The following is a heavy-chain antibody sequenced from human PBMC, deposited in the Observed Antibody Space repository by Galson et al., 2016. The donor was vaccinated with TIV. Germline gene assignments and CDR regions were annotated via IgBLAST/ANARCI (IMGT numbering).Heavy chain of an antibody. J-gene: IGHJ4*02. Sequence: SVKVSCKASGDTFRTDTISWVRQAPGQGLEWMGGIIPIVGTGNKPQKFRGRVTITADESTDTVTMELRSLRSEDTAIYYCVRDGPRGFDSWGQGTLVIVSS. CDR1: GDTFRTDT. CDR3: VRDGPRGFDS. CDR2: IIPIVGTG. V-gene: IGHV1-69*13. D-gene: IGHD5-12*01.